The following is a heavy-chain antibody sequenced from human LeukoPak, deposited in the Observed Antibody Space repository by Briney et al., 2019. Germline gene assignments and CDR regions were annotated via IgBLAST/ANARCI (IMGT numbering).Heavy chain of an antibody. CDR2: IYYSGST. J-gene: IGHJ4*02. Sequence: SGTLSLTCTVSGGSISSYYWSWIRQPPGKGLEWIGYIYYSGSTNYNPSLKSRVTISVDTSKNQFSLKLSSVTAADTAVYYCAAAAAGTGYWGQGTMVTVSS. D-gene: IGHD6-13*01. CDR1: GGSISSYY. V-gene: IGHV4-59*08. CDR3: AAAAAGTGY.